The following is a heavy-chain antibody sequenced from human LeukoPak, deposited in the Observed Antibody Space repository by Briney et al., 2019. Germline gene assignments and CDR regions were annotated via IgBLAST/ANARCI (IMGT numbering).Heavy chain of an antibody. CDR2: ISGSGGST. CDR1: GFTFSSYS. V-gene: IGHV3-23*01. J-gene: IGHJ4*02. D-gene: IGHD2-21*02. CDR3: AKELAECSSDCYSLLDY. Sequence: GGSLRLSCGASGFTFSSYSMSWVRRAPGRGLEWVSLISGSGGSTYYADSAKGRLTISRANSKNTLYLQMNSLRAEDTAIYYCAKELAECSSDCYSLLDYWGQGTLVTVSS.